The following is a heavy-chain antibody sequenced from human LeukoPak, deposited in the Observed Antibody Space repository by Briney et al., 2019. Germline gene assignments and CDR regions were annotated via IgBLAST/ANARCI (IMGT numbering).Heavy chain of an antibody. CDR3: AKQFAAAGPFDP. V-gene: IGHV3-9*01. CDR2: ISWNSGSI. Sequence: GGSLRLSCAASGFTFDDYAMHWVRQAPGKGLEWVSGISWNSGSIGYADSVKGRFTISRDNAKNSLYLQMNSLRAEDTALYYCAKQFAAAGPFDPWGQGTLVTVSS. CDR1: GFTFDDYA. D-gene: IGHD6-13*01. J-gene: IGHJ5*02.